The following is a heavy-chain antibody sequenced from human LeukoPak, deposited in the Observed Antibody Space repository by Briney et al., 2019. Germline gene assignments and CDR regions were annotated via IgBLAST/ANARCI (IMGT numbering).Heavy chain of an antibody. D-gene: IGHD2-2*01. Sequence: KPSETLSLTCTVSGGSISSSSYYWSWIRQPAGKGLEWIGRLYTSGSTNYNPSLKSRVTISADTSKNQVSLKLSSVTAADTAVYYCARGVVAAGHFDYWGQGTLVTVSS. CDR2: LYTSGST. CDR1: GGSISSSSYY. V-gene: IGHV4-61*02. CDR3: ARGVVAAGHFDY. J-gene: IGHJ4*02.